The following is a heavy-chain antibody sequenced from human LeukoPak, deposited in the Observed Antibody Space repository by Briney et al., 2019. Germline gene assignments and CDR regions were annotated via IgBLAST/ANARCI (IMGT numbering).Heavy chain of an antibody. D-gene: IGHD3-10*01. J-gene: IGHJ4*02. CDR3: ASAMVRGVIIANTPYFDY. CDR1: GYTFTGYY. Sequence: ASVKVSCKASGYTFTGYYMHWVRQAPGQGLEWMGWINPNSGGTNYAQKFQGRVTMTRDTSISTAYMELSRLRSDDTAVYYCASAMVRGVIIANTPYFDYWGQGTLVTVSS. V-gene: IGHV1-2*02. CDR2: INPNSGGT.